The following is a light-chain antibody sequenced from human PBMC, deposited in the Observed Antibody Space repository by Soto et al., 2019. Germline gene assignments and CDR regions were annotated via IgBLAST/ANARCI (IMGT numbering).Light chain of an antibody. J-gene: IGKJ4*01. CDR1: QGIRSA. CDR2: TAS. CDR3: IQDYNYPLT. Sequence: AIQMTQSPSSLSASVGDRVTITCRASQGIRSALGWYQQKPGKAPNLLIYTASTLQGGVPSRFSGSGSGTDFTLTISSLQPEDFATYYCIQDYNYPLTFGGGTMVEIK. V-gene: IGKV1-6*01.